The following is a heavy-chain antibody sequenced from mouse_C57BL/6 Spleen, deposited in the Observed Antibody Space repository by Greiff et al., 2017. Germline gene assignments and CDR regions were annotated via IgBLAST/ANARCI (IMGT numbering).Heavy chain of an antibody. CDR3: AREDSWYFDV. CDR2: IYPGSGNT. CDR1: GYSFTSYY. V-gene: IGHV1-66*01. Sequence: VQLQQSGPELVKPGASVKISCKASGYSFTSYYIHWVKQRPGQGLEWIGWIYPGSGNTKYNEKFKGKATLTSDTSSSTAYMQLSSLTSDDSAVYYCAREDSWYFDVWGTGTTVTVSS. J-gene: IGHJ1*03.